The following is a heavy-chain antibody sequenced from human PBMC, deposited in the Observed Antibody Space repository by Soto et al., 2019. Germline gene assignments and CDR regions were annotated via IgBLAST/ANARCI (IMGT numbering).Heavy chain of an antibody. J-gene: IGHJ4*02. CDR2: IYYSGST. CDR1: GGSVSSGSYY. V-gene: IGHV4-61*01. D-gene: IGHD1-26*01. CDR3: ARALRWELPIDY. Sequence: PSETLSLTCTVSGGSVSSGSYYWSWIRQPPGKGLEWIGYIYYSGSTNYNPSLKSRVTISVDTSKNQFSLKLSSVTAADTAVYYCARALRWELPIDYWGQGTLVTVS.